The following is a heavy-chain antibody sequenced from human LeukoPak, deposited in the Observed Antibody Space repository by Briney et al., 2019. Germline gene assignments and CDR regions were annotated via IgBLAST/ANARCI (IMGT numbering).Heavy chain of an antibody. CDR3: ARHDRDWAYYFDY. D-gene: IGHD3/OR15-3a*01. V-gene: IGHV4-59*08. CDR1: GGSISSYY. J-gene: IGHJ4*02. Sequence: SETLSLTCTVSGGSISSYYWSWIRQPPGKGLEWIGYIYYSGSTNYNPSLKSRVTISVDTSKNQFSLKQSSVTAADTAVYYCARHDRDWAYYFDYWGQGTLVTVSS. CDR2: IYYSGST.